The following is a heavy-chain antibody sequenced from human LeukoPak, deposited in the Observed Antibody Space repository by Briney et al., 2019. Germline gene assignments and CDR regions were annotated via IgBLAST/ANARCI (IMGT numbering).Heavy chain of an antibody. CDR3: ARAIAAAGTPHSWFDP. J-gene: IGHJ5*02. V-gene: IGHV3-7*03. Sequence: GGSLRLSCAASGFTFSSYWMSWVRQAPGKGLEWVANIKQDGSEKYYVDSVKGRFTISRDNAKNSLYLQMNSLRAEDTAVYYCARAIAAAGTPHSWFDPWGQGTLVTVSS. CDR1: GFTFSSYW. D-gene: IGHD6-13*01. CDR2: IKQDGSEK.